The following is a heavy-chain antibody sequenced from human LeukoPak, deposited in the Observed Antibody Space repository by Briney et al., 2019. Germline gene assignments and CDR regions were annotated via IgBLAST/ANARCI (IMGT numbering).Heavy chain of an antibody. CDR2: ISAYNGNT. D-gene: IGHD6-13*01. V-gene: IGHV1-18*01. CDR1: GYTSTSYG. Sequence: ASVKVSCKASGYTSTSYGISWVRQAPGQGLEWMGWISAYNGNTNYAQKLQGRVTMTTDTSTSTAYMELRSLRSDDTAVYYCARYGISSTWYFSTHYYYGMDVWGQGTTVTVSS. CDR3: ARYGISSTWYFSTHYYYGMDV. J-gene: IGHJ6*02.